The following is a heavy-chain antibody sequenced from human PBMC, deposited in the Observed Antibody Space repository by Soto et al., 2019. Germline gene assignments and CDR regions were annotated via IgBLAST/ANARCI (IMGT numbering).Heavy chain of an antibody. J-gene: IGHJ6*02. CDR1: GFTFSSYS. V-gene: IGHV3-48*02. D-gene: IGHD6-6*01. Sequence: EVQLVESGGGLVQPGGSLRLSCAASGFTFSSYSMNWVRQAPGKGLEWVSYISSSSSTIYYADSVKGRFTISRDNAKNSLYRQMNTLRDEDTAVYYCAMPEYSISSYGMDFWGQGTPVTVSS. CDR2: ISSSSSTI. CDR3: AMPEYSISSYGMDF.